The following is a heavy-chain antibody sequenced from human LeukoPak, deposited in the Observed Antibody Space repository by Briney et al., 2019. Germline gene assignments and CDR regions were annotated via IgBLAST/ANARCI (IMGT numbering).Heavy chain of an antibody. J-gene: IGHJ4*02. D-gene: IGHD2-2*01. CDR1: GFTFSSYS. CDR3: ARGYCSSTSCYPDY. CDR2: ISSSSSYI. Sequence: GGSLRLSCAASGFTFSSYSMNWVRQAPGKGLELVSSISSSSSYIYYADSVKGRFTISRDNAKNSLYLQMNSLRAEDTAVYYCARGYCSSTSCYPDYWGQGTLVTVSS. V-gene: IGHV3-21*01.